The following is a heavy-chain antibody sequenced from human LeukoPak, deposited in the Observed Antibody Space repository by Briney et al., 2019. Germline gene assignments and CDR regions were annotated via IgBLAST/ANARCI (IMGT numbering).Heavy chain of an antibody. J-gene: IGHJ3*02. CDR2: IYSGGST. D-gene: IGHD5-18*01. CDR3: ASRRGYSYGYGAFDI. CDR1: GFTVSSNY. V-gene: IGHV3-66*01. Sequence: GSLRLSFAASGFTVSSNYMSWVRQAPGKGLEWVSVIYSGGSTYYADSVKGRFTISRDNSKNTLYLQMNSLRAEDTAVYYCASRRGYSYGYGAFDIWGQGTMVTVSS.